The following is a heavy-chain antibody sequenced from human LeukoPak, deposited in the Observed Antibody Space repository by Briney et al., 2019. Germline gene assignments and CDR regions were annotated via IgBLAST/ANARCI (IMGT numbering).Heavy chain of an antibody. D-gene: IGHD3-3*01. J-gene: IGHJ4*02. CDR3: ARITIFGVLSH. V-gene: IGHV4-30-4*08. CDR2: IYYSGST. Sequence: SETLSLTCTVSGGSISSGDYYWSWIRQPPGMGLEWIGYIYYSGSTYYNPSLKSRVTISVDTSKNQFSLKLSSVTAADTAVYYCARITIFGVLSHWGQGTLVTVSS. CDR1: GGSISSGDYY.